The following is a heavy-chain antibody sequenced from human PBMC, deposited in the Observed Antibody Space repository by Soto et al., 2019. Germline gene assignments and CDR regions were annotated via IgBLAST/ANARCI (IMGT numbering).Heavy chain of an antibody. V-gene: IGHV3-30*18. CDR3: AKEMSSGSGSYSD. CDR2: ISYDGRNK. D-gene: IGHD3-10*01. J-gene: IGHJ4*02. Sequence: QVQLVESGGGVVQPGRSLRLSCAASGFTFSTYGLHWVRQAPGKGLEWVAVISYDGRNKYYADSVEGRFTISRDDSKNTLYLQMNSLTGEDTAVYYCAKEMSSGSGSYSDWGQGTLFTVSS. CDR1: GFTFSTYG.